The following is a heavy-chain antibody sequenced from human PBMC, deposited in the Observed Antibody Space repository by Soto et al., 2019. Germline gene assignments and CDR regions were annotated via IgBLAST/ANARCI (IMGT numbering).Heavy chain of an antibody. D-gene: IGHD2-2*01. Sequence: EVQLLESGGGLVQPGGSLRLSCAASGFTFSSYAMSWVRQAPGKGLEWVSAISGSGGSTYYADSVKGRFTISRDNSKNTLYLQMNSLRAEDTAVSYCAKGGYCSSTSCYSLFDYWGQGTLVTVSS. CDR2: ISGSGGST. CDR1: GFTFSSYA. J-gene: IGHJ4*02. V-gene: IGHV3-23*01. CDR3: AKGGYCSSTSCYSLFDY.